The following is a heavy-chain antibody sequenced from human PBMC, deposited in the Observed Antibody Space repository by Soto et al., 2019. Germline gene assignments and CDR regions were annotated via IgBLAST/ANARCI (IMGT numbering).Heavy chain of an antibody. CDR1: GYTFASYG. CDR3: ARDGKSSSWPTYYYYYYYGMDV. D-gene: IGHD6-13*01. J-gene: IGHJ6*02. CDR2: INPSGGST. V-gene: IGHV1-46*01. Sequence: GASVKVSCKASGYTFASYGISWVLQGPGQGLEWMGIINPSGGSTSYAQKFQGRVTMTRDTSTSTVYMELSSLRSEDTAVYYCARDGKSSSWPTYYYYYYYGMDVWGQGTTVTVSS.